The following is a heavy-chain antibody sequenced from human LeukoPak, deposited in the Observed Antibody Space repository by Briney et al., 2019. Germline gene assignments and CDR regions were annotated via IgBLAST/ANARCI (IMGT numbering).Heavy chain of an antibody. D-gene: IGHD3-22*01. CDR1: GYTFTGYY. CDR2: INPNSGGT. CDR3: ASSPHYYDSSGYFH. V-gene: IGHV1-2*02. J-gene: IGHJ1*01. Sequence: ASVKVSCKASGYTFTGYYMHWVRQAPGQGLEWMGWINPNSGGTNYAQKFQGRVTMTRDTSTSTVYMELSGLRSEDTAVYYCASSPHYYDSSGYFHWGQGTLVTVSS.